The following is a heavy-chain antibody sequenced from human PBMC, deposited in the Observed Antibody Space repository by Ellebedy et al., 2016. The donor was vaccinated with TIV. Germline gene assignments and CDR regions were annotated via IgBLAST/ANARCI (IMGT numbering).Heavy chain of an antibody. CDR2: ITESGGHT. V-gene: IGHV3-23*01. CDR1: GLTFSSHA. J-gene: IGHJ3*01. D-gene: IGHD4-23*01. Sequence: PGGSLRLSCAASGLTFSSHAMSWVRQAPGKGLEWVSSITESGGHTYYADSVKGRFTISRDNSKDTLYLQINSLRAEDTAIYYCARDPVGVGPAFDVWGQGTMVTVSS. CDR3: ARDPVGVGPAFDV.